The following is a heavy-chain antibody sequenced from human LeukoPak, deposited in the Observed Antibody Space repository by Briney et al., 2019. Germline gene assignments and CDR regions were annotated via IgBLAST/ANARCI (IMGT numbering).Heavy chain of an antibody. V-gene: IGHV4-39*07. D-gene: IGHD1-26*01. CDR2: IYYSENT. J-gene: IGHJ3*02. CDR1: DDSLSRSRYY. Sequence: PSETLSLTCTVSDDSLSRSRYYWGWIRQPLGKGLEWIGTIYYSENTYYNPSLKSRVSISVDTSKKQFSLSLASVTAADTAVYFCARGLGATWAFDIWGQGTMVTVSS. CDR3: ARGLGATWAFDI.